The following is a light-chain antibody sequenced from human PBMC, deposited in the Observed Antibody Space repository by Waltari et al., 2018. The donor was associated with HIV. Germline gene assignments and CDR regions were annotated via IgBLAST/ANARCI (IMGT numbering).Light chain of an antibody. Sequence: VVLTQTPLSLPVALGQPASISCRSSQGLVSSDGNTYLTWLQEGPGQSPRRLIYNISNRDSGVPDTFSGSGTATDFTLTISRVEAEDVGVYYCMQSTHWPWTFGQGTRVEI. CDR3: MQSTHWPWT. V-gene: IGKV2-30*01. CDR2: NIS. J-gene: IGKJ1*01. CDR1: QGLVSSDGNTY.